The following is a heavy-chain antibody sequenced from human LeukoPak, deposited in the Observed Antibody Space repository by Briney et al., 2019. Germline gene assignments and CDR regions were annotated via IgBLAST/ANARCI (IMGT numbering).Heavy chain of an antibody. D-gene: IGHD3-22*01. CDR1: GFTFSSYG. Sequence: QAGGSLRLSCAASGFTFSSYGMHWVRQAPGKGLEWVAFIQYDGSDKHYADSVKGRFTIARDNSKNTLYLQMNSLRAEDTAVYYCARWGSGYSHPFDYWGQGTLVTVSS. CDR3: ARWGSGYSHPFDY. J-gene: IGHJ4*02. V-gene: IGHV3-30*02. CDR2: IQYDGSDK.